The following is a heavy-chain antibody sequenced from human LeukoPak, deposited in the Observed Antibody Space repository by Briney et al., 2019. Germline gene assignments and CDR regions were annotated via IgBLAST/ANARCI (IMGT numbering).Heavy chain of an antibody. CDR2: ITGGSTTI. CDR3: ARDYSTVTTFFDY. Sequence: PGTSLRLSCAASGFTFSSYGMQWVRQAPGKGLEWVSYITGGSTTIYYADSVKGRFTISRDNAKNSLYLQMNSLRAEDTAVYYCARDYSTVTTFFDYWGQGTLVTVSS. CDR1: GFTFSSYG. D-gene: IGHD4-17*01. V-gene: IGHV3-48*01. J-gene: IGHJ4*02.